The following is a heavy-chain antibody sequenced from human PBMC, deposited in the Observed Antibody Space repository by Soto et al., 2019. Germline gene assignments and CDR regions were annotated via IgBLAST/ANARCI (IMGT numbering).Heavy chain of an antibody. CDR3: AREHVVPAAMGRAFDI. D-gene: IGHD2-2*01. J-gene: IGHJ3*02. Sequence: ASVKVACKASGYTFPSYYMHWVRQAPGQGLEWMGIINPSGGSTSYAQKFQGRVTMTRDTSTSTVYMELSSLRSEDTAVYYCAREHVVPAAMGRAFDIWGQGTMVTVSS. V-gene: IGHV1-46*03. CDR1: GYTFPSYY. CDR2: INPSGGST.